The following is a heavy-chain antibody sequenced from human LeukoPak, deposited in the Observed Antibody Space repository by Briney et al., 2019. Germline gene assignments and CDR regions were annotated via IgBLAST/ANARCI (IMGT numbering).Heavy chain of an antibody. V-gene: IGHV3-23*01. CDR3: AKGFMRWGEVYYMDV. D-gene: IGHD3-16*01. Sequence: GGSLRLSCVTSGFTFNIAWMHWVRQAPGKGLEWVSTISGSGSSTYYADSVKGRFTISRDNSKNTLFLQMNSLRAEDTAVYYCAKGFMRWGEVYYMDVWGKGATVTVSS. CDR1: GFTFNIAW. CDR2: ISGSGSST. J-gene: IGHJ6*03.